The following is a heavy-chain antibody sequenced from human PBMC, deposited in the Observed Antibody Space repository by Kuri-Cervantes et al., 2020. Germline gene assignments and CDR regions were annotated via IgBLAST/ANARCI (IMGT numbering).Heavy chain of an antibody. CDR2: ISAYNGNT. J-gene: IGHJ3*02. V-gene: IGHV1-18*01. Sequence: ASVKVSCKASGYTFTSYGISWVRQAPGQGLEWMGWISAYNGNTNYAQKLQGRVTMTTDTSTSTDYMELRSLRSDDTAVYYCARPKYGDYNDAFDILGQGTMVTVSS. D-gene: IGHD4-17*01. CDR3: ARPKYGDYNDAFDI. CDR1: GYTFTSYG.